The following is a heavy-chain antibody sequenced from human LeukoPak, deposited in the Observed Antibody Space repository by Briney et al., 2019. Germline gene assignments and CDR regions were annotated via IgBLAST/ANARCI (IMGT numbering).Heavy chain of an antibody. CDR1: GFTFSSYG. CDR3: ARDGLGLLVLDY. CDR2: ISYDGSNK. D-gene: IGHD6-13*01. Sequence: PGGSLRLSCAASGFTFSSYGMHWVRQAPGKGLEWVAVISYDGSNKYYADSVKGRFTISRDNSKNTLYLQMNSLRAEDTAVYYCARDGLGLLVLDYWGQGTLVTVSS. J-gene: IGHJ4*02. V-gene: IGHV3-30*03.